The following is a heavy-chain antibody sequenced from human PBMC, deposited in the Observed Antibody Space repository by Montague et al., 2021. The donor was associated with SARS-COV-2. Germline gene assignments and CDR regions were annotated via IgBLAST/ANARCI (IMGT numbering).Heavy chain of an antibody. CDR2: LRHSGST. Sequence: SETLSLTCTVSGGSVIGCCSDENRPPLGSGMEWVCGLRHSGSTNYNPSLKSRVTISIDTSKNQFSLKLSSVTAADTAVYYCARRVDTWGFRFDSWGQGALVTVSS. V-gene: IGHV4-34*01. CDR1: GGSVIGCC. J-gene: IGHJ4*02. CDR3: ARRVDTWGFRFDS. D-gene: IGHD7-27*01.